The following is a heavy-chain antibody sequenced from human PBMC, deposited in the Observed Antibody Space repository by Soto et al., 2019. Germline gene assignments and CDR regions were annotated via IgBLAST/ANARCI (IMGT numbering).Heavy chain of an antibody. V-gene: IGHV3-30*18. CDR3: AKAQRWLQPPDY. CDR2: ISYDGSNK. J-gene: IGHJ4*02. CDR1: GFTFSSYG. Sequence: GGSLRLSCAASGFTFSSYGMHWVRQAPGKGLEWVAVISYDGSNKYYADSVKGRFTISRDNSKNTLYLQMNSLRAEDTAVYYCAKAQRWLQPPDYWGQGTLVTVSS. D-gene: IGHD5-18*01.